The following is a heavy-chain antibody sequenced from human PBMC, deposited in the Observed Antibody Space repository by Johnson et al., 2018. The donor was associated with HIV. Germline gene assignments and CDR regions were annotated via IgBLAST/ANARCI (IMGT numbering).Heavy chain of an antibody. J-gene: IGHJ3*02. D-gene: IGHD3-22*01. CDR1: GFTFSSYA. CDR3: AKDRAEVVVVHDALDM. V-gene: IGHV3-30-3*01. CDR2: ISYDGSNK. Sequence: QMLLVESGGGVVQPGRSLRLSCAASGFTFSSYAMHWVRQAPGKGLEWVAVISYDGSNKYYGDSVKGRFSISRDNSKKKLYLQMNSLRPEDTAVYYCAKDRAEVVVVHDALDMWGQGTMVTVSS.